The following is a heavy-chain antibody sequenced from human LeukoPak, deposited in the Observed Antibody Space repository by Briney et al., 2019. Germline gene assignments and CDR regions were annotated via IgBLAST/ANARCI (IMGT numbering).Heavy chain of an antibody. J-gene: IGHJ4*02. CDR1: GGSISTYY. Sequence: SETLSLTCTVSGGSISTYYWSWIRQPAGKGLECIGRIDTSGNTNYNPSLKSRVTMSADTSKNQFSLKLSSVTAADTAVYHCATYNWNDATGFDYWGQGTLVAVSS. V-gene: IGHV4-4*07. CDR3: ATYNWNDATGFDY. D-gene: IGHD1-1*01. CDR2: IDTSGNT.